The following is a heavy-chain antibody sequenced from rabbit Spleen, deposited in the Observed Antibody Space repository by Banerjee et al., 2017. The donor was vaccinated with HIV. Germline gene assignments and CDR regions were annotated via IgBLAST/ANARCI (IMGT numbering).Heavy chain of an antibody. CDR2: IYVGSDGAT. D-gene: IGHD8-1*01. Sequence: QEQLVESGGGLVQPEGSLTLTCKASGVSFSDKDVMCWVRQAPGKGLEWIACIYVGSDGATYYTDWAKGRFTISKTSSTAVTLQMTSLTAADTATYFCASDTGSSFSSYGMDLWGPGTLVTVS. CDR3: ASDTGSSFSSYGMDL. V-gene: IGHV1S45*01. J-gene: IGHJ6*01. CDR1: GVSFSDKDV.